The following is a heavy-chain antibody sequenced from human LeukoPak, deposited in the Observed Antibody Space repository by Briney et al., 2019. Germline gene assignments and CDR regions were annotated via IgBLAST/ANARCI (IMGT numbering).Heavy chain of an antibody. D-gene: IGHD6-19*01. Sequence: SETLSLTCSVSGGSISNYYWSWIRQPPGKGLEWIGYIYYSGSTNYNPSLKSRVTISVDTSKNQFSLKLSSVTAADTAVYYCARFGYSSGSYWGQGTLVTVSS. J-gene: IGHJ4*02. CDR1: GGSISNYY. CDR3: ARFGYSSGSY. V-gene: IGHV4-59*01. CDR2: IYYSGST.